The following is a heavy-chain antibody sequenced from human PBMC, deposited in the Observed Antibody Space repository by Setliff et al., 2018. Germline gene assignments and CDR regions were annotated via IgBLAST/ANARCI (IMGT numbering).Heavy chain of an antibody. Sequence: PSETLSLTCAVYGGSFSGYYWSWIRQPPGKRLEWIGEIIHSGSTNYNPSLKSRVTISMDTSKNQFSLEVSSVTAADTAVYYCARGRTTVTFDYWGQGTLVTVSS. CDR2: IIHSGST. CDR1: GGSFSGYY. D-gene: IGHD4-17*01. V-gene: IGHV4-34*12. CDR3: ARGRTTVTFDY. J-gene: IGHJ4*02.